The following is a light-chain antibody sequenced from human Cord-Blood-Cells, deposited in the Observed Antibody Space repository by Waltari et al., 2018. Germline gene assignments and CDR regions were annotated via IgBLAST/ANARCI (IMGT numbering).Light chain of an antibody. Sequence: QSALTQPASVSGSPGQSTTISCTGTRSDVGGSNLVSWYQQHPGKAPKLMIYEVSKRPSGVSNRFSGSKSGNTASLTISGLQAEDEADYYCCSYAGSSTYVFGTGTKVTVL. CDR3: CSYAGSSTYV. J-gene: IGLJ1*01. CDR2: EVS. CDR1: RSDVGGSNL. V-gene: IGLV2-23*02.